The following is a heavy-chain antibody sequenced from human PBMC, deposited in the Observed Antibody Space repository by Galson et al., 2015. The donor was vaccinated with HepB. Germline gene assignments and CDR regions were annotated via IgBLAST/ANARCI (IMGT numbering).Heavy chain of an antibody. CDR1: GYTFTSSY. Sequence: SVKVSCKASGYTFTSSYMHWVRQAPGQGLEWMGIIHPSGGSASYAQKFHGRVTMTRDTSTSTVYMELSSLRSEDTAVYYCARGSEDIVVVVAATYGCYFDYWGQGTLVTVSS. V-gene: IGHV1-46*03. D-gene: IGHD2-15*01. J-gene: IGHJ4*02. CDR3: ARGSEDIVVVVAATYGCYFDY. CDR2: IHPSGGSA.